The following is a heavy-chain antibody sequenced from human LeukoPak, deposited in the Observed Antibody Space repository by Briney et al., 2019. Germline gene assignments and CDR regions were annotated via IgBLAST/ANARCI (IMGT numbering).Heavy chain of an antibody. CDR1: GFTFSSYG. D-gene: IGHD3-10*01. CDR2: ISYDGSNK. CDR3: AKANHQLRWFEELLFDY. V-gene: IGHV3-30*18. J-gene: IGHJ4*02. Sequence: GGSLRLCCAASGFTFSSYGMHWGRQAPGKGLEWVAVISYDGSNKYYADSVKGRSTISRDNSKNTLYLQMNSLRAEDTAVYYCAKANHQLRWFEELLFDYWGQGTLVTVSS.